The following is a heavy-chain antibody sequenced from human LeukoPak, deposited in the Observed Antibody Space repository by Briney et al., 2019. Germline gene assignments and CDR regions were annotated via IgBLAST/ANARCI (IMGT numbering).Heavy chain of an antibody. Sequence: ASVKVSCKASGYTFTSYGISWVRQAPGQGLEWMGWISAYNGNTNYAQKLQGRVTMTTDTSMSTAYMELRSLRSDDTAVYYCARGPYSGTATSYFDYGGQGTLSPSPQ. CDR1: GYTFTSYG. J-gene: IGHJ4*02. CDR3: ARGPYSGTATSYFDY. V-gene: IGHV1-18*01. D-gene: IGHD1-26*01. CDR2: ISAYNGNT.